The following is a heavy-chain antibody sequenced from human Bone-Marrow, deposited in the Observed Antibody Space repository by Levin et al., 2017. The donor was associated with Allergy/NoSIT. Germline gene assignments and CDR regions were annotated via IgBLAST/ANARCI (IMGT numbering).Heavy chain of an antibody. V-gene: IGHV2-70*11. Sequence: RVSGPTLVKPTQTLTLTCTFSGFSLSTSGMCVSWIRQPPGKALEWLARIDWDDEKHYSTSLKTRLTISKDTSKNQVVLTLANVDPVDTATYYCARISRHYDDLTGYYLLFDNWGQGTLVTVSS. CDR3: ARISRHYDDLTGYYLLFDN. CDR1: GFSLSTSGMC. J-gene: IGHJ4*02. D-gene: IGHD3-9*01. CDR2: IDWDDEK.